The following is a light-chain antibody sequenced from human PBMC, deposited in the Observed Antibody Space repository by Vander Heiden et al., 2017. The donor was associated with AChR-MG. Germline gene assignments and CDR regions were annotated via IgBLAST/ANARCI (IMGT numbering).Light chain of an antibody. CDR1: QDIRNY. CDR2: DAS. CDR3: QQDDNLPLT. V-gene: IGKV1-33*01. Sequence: DIQMTQSPSSLSASVGDRVTITCQASQDIRNYLNWYQQKPGKAPKLLICDASNLETGVPSRFSGSESGTEFTFTISSLQPEDIATYYCQQDDNLPLTFGGGTRLEIK. J-gene: IGKJ4*01.